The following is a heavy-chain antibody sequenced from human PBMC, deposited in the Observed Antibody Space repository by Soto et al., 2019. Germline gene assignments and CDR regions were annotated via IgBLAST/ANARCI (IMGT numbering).Heavy chain of an antibody. CDR3: ARSYCISTSCYHYYYGMDV. CDR1: GFTVSSNY. CDR2: IYSGGST. V-gene: IGHV3-53*01. J-gene: IGHJ6*02. Sequence: EVQLVESGGGLIQPGGSLRLSCAASGFTVSSNYMSWVRQAPGKGLEWVSVIYSGGSTYYADSVKGRFTISRDNSQNTLYLQMNSLRAEDTAVYYCARSYCISTSCYHYYYGMDVWGQGTTVTVSS. D-gene: IGHD2-2*01.